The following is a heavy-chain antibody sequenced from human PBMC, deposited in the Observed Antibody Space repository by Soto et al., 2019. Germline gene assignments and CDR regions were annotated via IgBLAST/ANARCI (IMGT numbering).Heavy chain of an antibody. D-gene: IGHD3-10*01. CDR1: GGTFNTYA. CDR2: ISPMFGAA. Sequence: QVQLVQSGAEMKKPGSSVKVSCQSSGGTFNTYAMNWVRQAPGQGPEWMGDISPMFGAANYAPKFQGRVNITADESTVTSYMQLSSLTSEDTALYFWAREVQVHTPAFVYWGQGTLVTVSS. J-gene: IGHJ4*02. CDR3: AREVQVHTPAFVY. V-gene: IGHV1-69*19.